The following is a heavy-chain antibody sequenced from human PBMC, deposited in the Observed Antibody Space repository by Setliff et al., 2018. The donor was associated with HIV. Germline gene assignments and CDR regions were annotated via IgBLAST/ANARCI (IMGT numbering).Heavy chain of an antibody. J-gene: IGHJ2*01. D-gene: IGHD6-13*01. V-gene: IGHV3-23*01. Sequence: PGGSLRLSCAASGFSFSSHAMSWVRRAPGKGLEWVAVISDDGRSTHYADSVKGRFTISRDNAKNTLYLQMNSLRAEDTAVYYCARVEHSSSWWDWYFDLWGRGTLVTVSS. CDR3: ARVEHSSSWWDWYFDL. CDR1: GFSFSSHA. CDR2: ISDDGRST.